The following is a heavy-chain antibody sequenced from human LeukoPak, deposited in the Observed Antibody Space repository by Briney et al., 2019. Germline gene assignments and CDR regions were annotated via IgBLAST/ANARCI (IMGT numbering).Heavy chain of an antibody. J-gene: IGHJ5*02. CDR3: ARTSSSSPYNWFDP. CDR1: GGSISSYY. D-gene: IGHD6-13*01. V-gene: IGHV4-39*01. Sequence: TTSETLSLTCTVSGGSISSYYWGWIRQPPGKGLEWIGSIYYSGSTYYNPSLKSRVTISVDTSKNQFSLKLSSVTAADTAVYYCARTSSSSPYNWFDPWGQGTLVTVSS. CDR2: IYYSGST.